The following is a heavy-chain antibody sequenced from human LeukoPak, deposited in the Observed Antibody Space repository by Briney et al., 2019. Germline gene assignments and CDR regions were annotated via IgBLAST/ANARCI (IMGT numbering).Heavy chain of an antibody. CDR2: ISYDGSNY. J-gene: IGHJ4*02. Sequence: SGGSLRLSCAASGFTFRSHAVHWVRQAPGKGLEWVAVISYDGSNYYYTDSVKGRFTISRDDSKNTFYLQMNSLRAEDTAVYYCARGGDYLDYWGQGTLVTVSS. CDR1: GFTFRSHA. CDR3: ARGGDYLDY. V-gene: IGHV3-30*14.